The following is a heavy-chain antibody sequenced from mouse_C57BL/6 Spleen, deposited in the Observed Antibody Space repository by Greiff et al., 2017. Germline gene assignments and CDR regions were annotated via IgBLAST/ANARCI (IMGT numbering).Heavy chain of an antibody. V-gene: IGHV1-26*01. J-gene: IGHJ4*01. CDR3: ANYKDAMDY. Sequence: EVQLQQSGPELVKPGASVKISCKASGYTFTDYYMNWVKQSHGKSLEWIGDINPNNGGTSYNQKFKGKATLTVDKSSSTAYMELRSLTSEDSVVYYCANYKDAMDYWGQGTSVTVSS. D-gene: IGHD2-12*01. CDR1: GYTFTDYY. CDR2: INPNNGGT.